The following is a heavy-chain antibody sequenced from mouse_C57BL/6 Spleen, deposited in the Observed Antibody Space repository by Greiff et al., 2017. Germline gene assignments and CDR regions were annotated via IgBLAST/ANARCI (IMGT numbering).Heavy chain of an antibody. J-gene: IGHJ2*01. CDR3: ASAGLGPYYFDY. CDR2: IYPGSGST. CDR1: GYTFTSYW. V-gene: IGHV1-55*01. Sequence: QVQLQQSGAELVKPGASVKMSCKASGYTFTSYWITWVKQRPGQGLEWIGDIYPGSGSTNYNEKFKSKATLTVDTSSSTAYMQLSSLTSEDSAVYYCASAGLGPYYFDYWGQGTTLTVSS. D-gene: IGHD4-1*01.